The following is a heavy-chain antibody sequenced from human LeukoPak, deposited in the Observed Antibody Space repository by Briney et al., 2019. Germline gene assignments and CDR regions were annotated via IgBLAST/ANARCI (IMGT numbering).Heavy chain of an antibody. D-gene: IGHD1-26*01. CDR3: TSLYSGSYLPRDY. J-gene: IGHJ4*02. CDR2: IRSKANSYAT. CDR1: GFTFSGSA. Sequence: PGGSLRLSCAASGFTFSGSAMHWVRQASGKGLEWVGRIRSKANSYATAYAASVKGRFTISRDDSKNTAYLQMNSLKTEDTAVYYCTSLYSGSYLPRDYWGQGTLVTVSS. V-gene: IGHV3-73*01.